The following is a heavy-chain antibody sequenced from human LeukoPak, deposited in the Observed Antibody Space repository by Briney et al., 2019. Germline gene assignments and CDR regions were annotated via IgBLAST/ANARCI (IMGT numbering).Heavy chain of an antibody. J-gene: IGHJ4*02. V-gene: IGHV1-46*01. Sequence: ASVKVFCKASGYTFTGYHMHWVRQAPGQGLEWMGIINPSGGSTNYAQKFQGRVTMTRGTSTSTIYMELSSLRSEDTAVYYCARGVDTAMAFDYWGQGTLVTVSS. CDR3: ARGVDTAMAFDY. CDR2: INPSGGST. CDR1: GYTFTGYH. D-gene: IGHD5-18*01.